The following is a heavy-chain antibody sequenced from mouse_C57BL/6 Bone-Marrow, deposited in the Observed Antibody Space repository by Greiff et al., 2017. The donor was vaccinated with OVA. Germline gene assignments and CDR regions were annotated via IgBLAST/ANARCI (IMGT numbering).Heavy chain of an antibody. J-gene: IGHJ1*03. CDR2: IRNKANGYTT. CDR1: GFTFTDYY. V-gene: IGHV7-3*01. D-gene: IGHD1-1*01. CDR3: ARSNLPHYYGKDWYFDV. Sequence: EVQLVESGGGLVQPGGSLSLSCAASGFTFTDYYMSWVRQPPGKALEWLGFIRNKANGYTTEYSASVKGRFTISRDNSQSILYLQMNALRAEDSATYYCARSNLPHYYGKDWYFDVWGTGTTVTVSS.